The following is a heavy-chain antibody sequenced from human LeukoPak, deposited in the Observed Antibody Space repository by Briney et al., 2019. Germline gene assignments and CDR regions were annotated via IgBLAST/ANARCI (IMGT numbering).Heavy chain of an antibody. CDR2: IYYSGST. J-gene: IGHJ4*02. CDR3: ARAYKKQWLVSN. CDR1: GGSISSGDYY. D-gene: IGHD6-19*01. V-gene: IGHV4-30-4*08. Sequence: SETLSLTCTVSGGSISSGDYYWSWIHQPPGKGLEWIGYIYYSGSTYYNPSLKSRVTISVDTSKNQFSLKLSSVTAADTAVYYCARAYKKQWLVSNWGQGTLVTVSS.